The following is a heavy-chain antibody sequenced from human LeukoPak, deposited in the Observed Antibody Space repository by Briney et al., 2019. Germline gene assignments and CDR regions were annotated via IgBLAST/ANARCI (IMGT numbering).Heavy chain of an antibody. J-gene: IGHJ4*02. D-gene: IGHD1-14*01. CDR1: GFTFTSYA. Sequence: LGGSVRLSCAASGFTFTSYALHWVRQAPGKGLEWVAVVFYDESNKYYADSVKGRFTVSRDNSRNTLHLQMNGLRPEDTAVYYCARDFTGTTSSIFDYWGPGTPVTVSS. CDR2: VFYDESNK. CDR3: ARDFTGTTSSIFDY. V-gene: IGHV3-30*04.